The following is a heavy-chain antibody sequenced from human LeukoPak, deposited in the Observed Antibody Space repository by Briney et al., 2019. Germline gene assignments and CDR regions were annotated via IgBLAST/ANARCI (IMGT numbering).Heavy chain of an antibody. CDR3: ARENQLPHYYYYGMDV. CDR2: IYYSGST. D-gene: IGHD2-2*01. J-gene: IGHJ6*02. Sequence: SETLSLTCTVSGGSISSSSYYWGWIRQPPGKGLEWIGSIYYSGSTYYNPSLKSRVTISVDTSKNQFSLKLSSVTAADTAVYYCARENQLPHYYYYGMDVWGQGTTVTVSS. V-gene: IGHV4-39*02. CDR1: GGSISSSSYY.